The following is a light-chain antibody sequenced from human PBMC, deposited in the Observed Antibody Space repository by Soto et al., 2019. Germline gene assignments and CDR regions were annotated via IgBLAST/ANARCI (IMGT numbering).Light chain of an antibody. V-gene: IGKV1-5*03. J-gene: IGKJ1*01. CDR3: QQYNSYSPWT. CDR1: QSISSW. CDR2: KAS. Sequence: DIQMTQSPSTLSASVGDRVTITCRASQSISSWLAWYHQKPVKAPKLLIYKASSVESGVPSRFSGSGSGTEFTLTISSLQPDDFATYYCQQYNSYSPWTFGQGTKVDIK.